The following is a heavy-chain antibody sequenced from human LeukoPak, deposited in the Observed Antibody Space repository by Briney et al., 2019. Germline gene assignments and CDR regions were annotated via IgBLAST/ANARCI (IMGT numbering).Heavy chain of an antibody. D-gene: IGHD2-2*03. Sequence: PGGSLRLSRAASGFTFSSYWMSWVRQAPGKGREWVANIKQDVSEKYYVDSGKGRFTISRDNAKNSLYLQMNSLRAEDTAVYYCARIQRRGYCSSTSCPAGGDFDYWGQGTLVTVSS. CDR1: GFTFSSYW. V-gene: IGHV3-7*01. CDR2: IKQDVSEK. CDR3: ARIQRRGYCSSTSCPAGGDFDY. J-gene: IGHJ4*02.